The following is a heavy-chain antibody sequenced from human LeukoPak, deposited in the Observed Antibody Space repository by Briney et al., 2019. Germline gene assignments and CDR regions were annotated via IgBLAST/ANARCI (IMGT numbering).Heavy chain of an antibody. D-gene: IGHD1-14*01. CDR2: ISGSGGST. J-gene: IGHJ3*02. Sequence: AGGSLRLSCAASGFTFSSYAMSWVRQAPGKGLEWVSAISGSGGSTYYADSVKGRFTISRDNSKNTLYLQMNSLRAEDTAVYYSAKEGAGNRLTDAFDIWGQGTMVTVSS. V-gene: IGHV3-23*01. CDR3: AKEGAGNRLTDAFDI. CDR1: GFTFSSYA.